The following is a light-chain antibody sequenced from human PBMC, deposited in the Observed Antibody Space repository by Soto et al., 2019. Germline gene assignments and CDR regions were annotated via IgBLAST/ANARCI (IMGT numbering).Light chain of an antibody. CDR2: AAS. CDR3: QQSYSTPIT. V-gene: IGKV1-9*01. J-gene: IGKJ5*01. CDR1: QVISSY. Sequence: IQLTQSPSFLSASVGDRVTITCRASQVISSYLAWYQQKPGKAPKLLIYAASTLQSGVPSRFSGSRSGTEFTLTISSLQPEDFATYYCQQSYSTPITFGQGTRLEIK.